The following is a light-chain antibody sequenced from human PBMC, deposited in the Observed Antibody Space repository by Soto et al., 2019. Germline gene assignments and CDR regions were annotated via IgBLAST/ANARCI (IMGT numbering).Light chain of an antibody. CDR3: QTWGTGIRV. CDR1: SGHSSYA. Sequence: QPVLTQSPSASASLGASVKLTCTLSSGHSSYAIAWHQQQPEKGPRYLMRLNSDGSHNKGDGIPDRFSGSSSGAERYLIISGLQSEDEADDYCQTWGTGIRVFGGGTKVTVL. J-gene: IGLJ3*02. CDR2: LNSDGSH. V-gene: IGLV4-69*01.